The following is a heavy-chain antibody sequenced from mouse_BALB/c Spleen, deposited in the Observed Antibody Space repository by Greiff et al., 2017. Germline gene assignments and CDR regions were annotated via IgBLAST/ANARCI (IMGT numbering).Heavy chain of an antibody. CDR2: IDPANGNT. CDR3: AIDGNARAY. Sequence: VQLQQSGAELVKPGASVKLSCTASGFNFKDSYMHWVKQRPEQGLEWIGRIDPANGNTKYDPKFQGKATITADTSSNTAYLQLSSLTSEDTAVYYCAIDGNARAYWGQGTLVTVSA. D-gene: IGHD2-1*01. CDR1: GFNFKDSY. J-gene: IGHJ3*01. V-gene: IGHV14-3*02.